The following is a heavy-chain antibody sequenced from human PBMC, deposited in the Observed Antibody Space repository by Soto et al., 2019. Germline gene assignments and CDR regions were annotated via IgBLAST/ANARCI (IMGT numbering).Heavy chain of an antibody. V-gene: IGHV4-38-2*01. D-gene: IGHD3-9*01. Sequence: SLTCAVSGYSISSGYYWGWIRQPPGKGLEWIGSIYHSGSTYYNPSLKSRVTISVDTSKNQFSLKLSSVTAADTAVYYCARGLYDILTGYNFDPWGQGTLVTVSS. CDR3: ARGLYDILTGYNFDP. CDR1: GYSISSGYY. CDR2: IYHSGST. J-gene: IGHJ5*02.